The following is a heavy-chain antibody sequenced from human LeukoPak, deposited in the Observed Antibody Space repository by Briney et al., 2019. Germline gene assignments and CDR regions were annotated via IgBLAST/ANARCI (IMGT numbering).Heavy chain of an antibody. CDR1: GFTFSSYG. Sequence: GGSLRLSCAASGFTFSSYGMSWVRRAPGKGLEWVSAISGSGGSTYYADSVKGRLTISRDNSKNTLYLQMNSLRAEDTAVYYCARGPSGYHNTGGQGTLVTVSS. CDR2: ISGSGGST. V-gene: IGHV3-23*01. D-gene: IGHD5-12*01. CDR3: ARGPSGYHNT. J-gene: IGHJ4*02.